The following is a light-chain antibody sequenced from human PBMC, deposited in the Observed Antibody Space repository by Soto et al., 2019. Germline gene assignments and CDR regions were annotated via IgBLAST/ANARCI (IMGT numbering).Light chain of an antibody. J-gene: IGLJ2*01. V-gene: IGLV3-1*01. CDR1: KLGDKY. CDR2: QHT. CDR3: QTWDTTTTFV. Sequence: SYELTQPPSVSVSPGQTVTIACSGDKLGDKYVSWHQQKPGQSPVLVIYQHTKRPSGIPERFSGSNSGNTATLTISGTQAMDEADYYCQTWDTTTTFVFGGGTKLTVL.